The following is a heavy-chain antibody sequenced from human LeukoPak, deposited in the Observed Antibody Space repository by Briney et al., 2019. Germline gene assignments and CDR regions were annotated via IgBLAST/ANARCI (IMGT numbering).Heavy chain of an antibody. Sequence: ASVKVSCKASGYTFSTYGISWVRQAPGQGLEWMGWISAYNGHTNYAQKFQGRVTMTTDTSTSTAYVELTSLTSDDAAVYYCARDKDLGAVAGTFDYWGQGTLVTVSS. CDR1: GYTFSTYG. V-gene: IGHV1-18*01. J-gene: IGHJ4*02. CDR2: ISAYNGHT. CDR3: ARDKDLGAVAGTFDY. D-gene: IGHD6-19*01.